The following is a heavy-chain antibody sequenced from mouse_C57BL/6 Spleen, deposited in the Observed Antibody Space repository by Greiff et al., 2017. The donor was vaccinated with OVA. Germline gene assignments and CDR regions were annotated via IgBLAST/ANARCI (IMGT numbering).Heavy chain of an antibody. CDR1: GFTFSDYG. CDR3: ARAGDGGFDY. V-gene: IGHV5-17*01. CDR2: ISSGSSTI. Sequence: DVHLVESGGGLVKPGGSLKLSCAASGFTFSDYGMHWVRQAPEKGLEWVAYISSGSSTIYYADTVKGRFTISRDNAKNTLFLQMTSLRSEDTAMYYCARAGDGGFDYWGQGTTLTVSS. J-gene: IGHJ2*01.